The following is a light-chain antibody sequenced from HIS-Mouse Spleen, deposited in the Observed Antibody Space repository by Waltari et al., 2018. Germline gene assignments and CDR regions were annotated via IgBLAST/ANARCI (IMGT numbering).Light chain of an antibody. J-gene: IGLJ1*01. CDR2: EVS. CDR1: SSDVGGYTY. V-gene: IGLV2-8*01. CDR3: SSYAGSNGV. Sequence: QSALTQPPSASGSPGQSVTISCPGTSSDVGGYTYFSWYPQHPGKAPKLMIYEVSKRPSGVPDRFSGSKSGNTASLTVSGLQAEDEADYYCSSYAGSNGVFGTGTKVTVL.